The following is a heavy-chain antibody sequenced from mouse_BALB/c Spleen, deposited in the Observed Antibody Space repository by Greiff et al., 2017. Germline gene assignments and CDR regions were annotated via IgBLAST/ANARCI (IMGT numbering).Heavy chain of an antibody. CDR2: ISYSGST. D-gene: IGHD1-1*01. Sequence: EVKLMESGPGLVKPSQSLSLTCTVTGYSITSDYAWNWIRQFPGNKLEWMGYISYSGSTSYNPSLKSRISITRDTSKNQFFLQLNSVTTEDTATYYCARDYYGSSYMFAYWGQGTLVTVSA. V-gene: IGHV3-2*02. J-gene: IGHJ3*01. CDR3: ARDYYGSSYMFAY. CDR1: GYSITSDYA.